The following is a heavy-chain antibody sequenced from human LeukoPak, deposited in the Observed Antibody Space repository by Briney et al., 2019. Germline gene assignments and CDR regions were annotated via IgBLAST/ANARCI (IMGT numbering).Heavy chain of an antibody. CDR3: ARESGWGLPHAFDF. V-gene: IGHV3-30-3*01. D-gene: IGHD3-3*01. CDR1: GFTFSSYP. Sequence: GRSLRLSCAASGFTFSSYPLRWVRQAPGKGLEWVTLISYDGTKIYYADSVKGRFTISRDNSKNTLYLQMNSLRDEDTAMYYCARESGWGLPHAFDFWGQGTMITVSS. J-gene: IGHJ3*01. CDR2: ISYDGTKI.